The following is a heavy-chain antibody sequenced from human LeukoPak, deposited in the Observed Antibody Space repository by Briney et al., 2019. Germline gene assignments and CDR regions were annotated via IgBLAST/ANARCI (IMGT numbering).Heavy chain of an antibody. CDR2: INPSGGST. Sequence: GASVKVSCKASGYTFTSYYMHWVRQAPGQGLEWMGIINPSGGSTSYAQKFQGRVTMTRDTSTSTVYMELSSLRSEDTAVYYCATDRGLPIVGATLDAFDIWGQGTMVTVSS. J-gene: IGHJ3*02. V-gene: IGHV1-46*01. CDR1: GYTFTSYY. D-gene: IGHD1-26*01. CDR3: ATDRGLPIVGATLDAFDI.